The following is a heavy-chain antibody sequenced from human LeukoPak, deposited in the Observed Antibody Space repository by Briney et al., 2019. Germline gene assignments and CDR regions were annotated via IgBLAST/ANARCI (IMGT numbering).Heavy chain of an antibody. CDR2: IYTSWST. D-gene: IGHD3-10*01. Sequence: SETLSLPCTVSGGSINSYYWSWLPQPAGKGGEGLGRIYTSWSTNHNPPLKRPVTIPVDTSKHQFSLKLSAVTAAETAVYYCARTFSSYYGSGSYYNRDGFDIWGEGTMVSVFS. CDR1: GGSINSYY. CDR3: ARTFSSYYGSGSYYNRDGFDI. V-gene: IGHV4-4*07. J-gene: IGHJ3*02.